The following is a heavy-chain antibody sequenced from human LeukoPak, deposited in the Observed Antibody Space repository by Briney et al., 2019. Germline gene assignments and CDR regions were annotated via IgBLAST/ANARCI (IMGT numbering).Heavy chain of an antibody. V-gene: IGHV4-30-2*01. CDR2: IYHSGST. CDR1: GGSISSGGYY. CDR3: ARVGALNPRPFQH. D-gene: IGHD3-16*01. J-gene: IGHJ1*01. Sequence: PSETLSLTCTVSGGSISSGGYYWSWIRQPPGKGLEWIGYIYHSGSTYYNPSLKSRVTISVDTSKNQFSLKLSSVTAADTAVYYCARVGALNPRPFQHWGQGTLVTVSS.